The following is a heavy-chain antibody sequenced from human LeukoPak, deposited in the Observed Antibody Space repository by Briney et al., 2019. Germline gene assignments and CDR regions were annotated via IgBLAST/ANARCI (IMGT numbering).Heavy chain of an antibody. Sequence: PSETLSLTCTVSGGSISSYYWSWIRQPAGKGLEWIGRIYTSGSTNYNPSLKSRVTMSVDTSKNQFSLKLSSVTAADTAVYYCARDFYDSSGTNYYYYYMDVWGKGTTVTISS. J-gene: IGHJ6*03. CDR3: ARDFYDSSGTNYYYYYMDV. V-gene: IGHV4-4*07. CDR1: GGSISSYY. CDR2: IYTSGST. D-gene: IGHD3-22*01.